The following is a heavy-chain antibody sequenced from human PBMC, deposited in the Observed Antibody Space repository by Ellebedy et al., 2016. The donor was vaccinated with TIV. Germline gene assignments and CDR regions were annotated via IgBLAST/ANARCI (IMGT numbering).Heavy chain of an antibody. CDR2: IIPIFGTA. Sequence: SVKVSXXASGGTFSSYAISWVRQAPGQGLEWMGGIIPIFGTANYAQKFQGRVTINADEFTSTAYMELSSLRSEDTAVYYCARVVTGTTGTPPLYYYYMDVWGKGTTVTVSS. J-gene: IGHJ6*03. D-gene: IGHD1-1*01. CDR3: ARVVTGTTGTPPLYYYYMDV. V-gene: IGHV1-69*13. CDR1: GGTFSSYA.